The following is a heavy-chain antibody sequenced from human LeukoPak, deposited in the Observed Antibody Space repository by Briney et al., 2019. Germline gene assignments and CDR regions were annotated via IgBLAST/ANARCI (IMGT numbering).Heavy chain of an antibody. CDR2: IWYDGSNK. CDR3: ARDNDYGGYYFDY. V-gene: IGHV3-33*01. Sequence: PGRSLGLSCAASGFTFSSYGMHWVRQAPGKGLEWVAVIWYDGSNKYYADSVKGRFTISRDNSKNTLYLQMNSLRAEDTAVYYCARDNDYGGYYFDYWGQGTLVTVSS. J-gene: IGHJ4*02. CDR1: GFTFSSYG. D-gene: IGHD4-17*01.